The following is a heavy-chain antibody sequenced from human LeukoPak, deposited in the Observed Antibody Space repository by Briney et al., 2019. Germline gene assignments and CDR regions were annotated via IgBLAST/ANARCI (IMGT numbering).Heavy chain of an antibody. D-gene: IGHD4-17*01. CDR3: ARDSGSTVDAFDI. Sequence: PGFSLTLPCPRSVFTFSNYSMNLLRQAPAKALEWVSSISSSSCYIYYAYSVKGRFTISRDNAKNSLYLQMNSLRAEDTAVYYCARDSGSTVDAFDIWGQGTMVTVSS. J-gene: IGHJ3*02. CDR1: VFTFSNYS. CDR2: ISSSSCYI. V-gene: IGHV3-21*01.